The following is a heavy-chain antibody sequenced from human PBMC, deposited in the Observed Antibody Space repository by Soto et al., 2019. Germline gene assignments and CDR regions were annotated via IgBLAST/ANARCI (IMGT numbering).Heavy chain of an antibody. Sequence: QVQLQESGPGLVKPSQTLSLTCTVSGGSISSGGYYWSWIRQHPGKGLEWIGYIYYSGSTYYNPSLKSRVTISVDTSNNQFSLELSSVTAADTAVYYCARGPYQLLRRWFDPWGQGTLVTVSS. D-gene: IGHD2-2*01. J-gene: IGHJ5*02. CDR2: IYYSGST. CDR1: GGSISSGGYY. V-gene: IGHV4-31*03. CDR3: ARGPYQLLRRWFDP.